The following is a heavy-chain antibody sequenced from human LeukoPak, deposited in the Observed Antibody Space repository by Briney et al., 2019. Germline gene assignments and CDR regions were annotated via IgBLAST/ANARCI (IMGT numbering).Heavy chain of an antibody. J-gene: IGHJ4*02. CDR2: IYSTGST. CDR3: ARGGAGGPVYFDY. D-gene: IGHD1-26*01. CDR1: GGSISSYY. Sequence: PSETLSLTCTVSGGSISSYYWSWIRQPAGKGLEWIGRIYSTGSTNYNPSLKSRVTMSVDTSKNQFSLRLRSVTAADTAVYYCARGGAGGPVYFDYWGQGTLVTVSS. V-gene: IGHV4-4*07.